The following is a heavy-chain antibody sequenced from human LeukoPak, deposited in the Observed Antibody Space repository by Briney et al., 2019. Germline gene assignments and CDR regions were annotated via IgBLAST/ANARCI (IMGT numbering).Heavy chain of an antibody. Sequence: SETLSLTCTASGGSISIYDWSWIRQPAGKGLEWIGRIYTSGSTNYNPSLKSRVTMSVDTSKNQFYLKLSSVTAADTAVYYCARSLPSHWFDPWGQGTLVTVSS. CDR1: GGSISIYD. V-gene: IGHV4-4*07. D-gene: IGHD5/OR15-5a*01. CDR2: IYTSGST. CDR3: ARSLPSHWFDP. J-gene: IGHJ5*02.